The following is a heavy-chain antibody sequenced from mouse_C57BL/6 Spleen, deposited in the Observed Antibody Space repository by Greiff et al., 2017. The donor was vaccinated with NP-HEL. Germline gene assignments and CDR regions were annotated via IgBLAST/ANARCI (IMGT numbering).Heavy chain of an antibody. J-gene: IGHJ4*01. Sequence: QVQLQQSGAELARPGASVKLSCKASGYTFTSYGISWVKQRTGKGLEWIGEIYPRSGNTYYNEKFKGKATLTADKSSSTAYMELRSLTSEESAVYFCARKGTVVATEGAMDYWGQGTSVTVSS. V-gene: IGHV1-81*01. D-gene: IGHD1-1*01. CDR2: IYPRSGNT. CDR3: ARKGTVVATEGAMDY. CDR1: GYTFTSYG.